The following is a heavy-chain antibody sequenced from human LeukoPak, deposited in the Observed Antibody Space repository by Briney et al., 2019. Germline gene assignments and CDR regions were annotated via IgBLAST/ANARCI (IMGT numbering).Heavy chain of an antibody. CDR1: GFTFSSYA. Sequence: GGSLRLSCAASGFTFSSYAISWVRRAPGKGLEWVSVVSGSGGSTFYADSVKGRFTVSRDNSRNTLYLQMNGLRTEDTAVYYCAKDNIMGATFCYFDSWGQGTLVTVSS. CDR3: AKDNIMGATFCYFDS. CDR2: VSGSGGST. V-gene: IGHV3-23*01. J-gene: IGHJ4*02. D-gene: IGHD1-26*01.